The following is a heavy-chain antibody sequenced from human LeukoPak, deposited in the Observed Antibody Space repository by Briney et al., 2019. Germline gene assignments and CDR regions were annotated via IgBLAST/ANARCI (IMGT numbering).Heavy chain of an antibody. CDR2: ISTGTYI. CDR1: GFTFSRFE. CDR3: ARYYYYYYMDV. Sequence: GGSLRLSCVASGFTFSRFEMNWVRQAPGKGLEWISHISTGTYIAYTDSVKGRFTISRDNAKNSLYLQMNSLRAEDTAVYYCARYYYYYYMDVWGKGTTVTISS. J-gene: IGHJ6*03. V-gene: IGHV3-48*03.